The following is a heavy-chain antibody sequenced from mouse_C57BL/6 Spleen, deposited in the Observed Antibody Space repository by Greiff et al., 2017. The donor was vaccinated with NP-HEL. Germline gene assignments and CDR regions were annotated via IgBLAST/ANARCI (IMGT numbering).Heavy chain of an antibody. CDR1: GFNIKDYY. D-gene: IGHD1-1*01. CDR2: IDPEDGDT. J-gene: IGHJ3*01. CDR3: TTNYGSRGAWFAY. Sequence: EVQLQQSGAELVRPGASVKLSCTASGFNIKDYYMHWVKQRPEQGLEWIGRIDPEDGDTEYAPKFQGKATMTADTSSNTAYLQLSSLTSEDTAVYYCTTNYGSRGAWFAYWGQGTLVTVSA. V-gene: IGHV14-1*01.